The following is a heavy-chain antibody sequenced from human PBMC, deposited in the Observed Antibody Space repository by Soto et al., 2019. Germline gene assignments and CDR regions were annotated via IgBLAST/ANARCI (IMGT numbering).Heavy chain of an antibody. CDR1: GASISGFY. CDR3: VRDGTKTLRDWFDP. J-gene: IGHJ5*02. CDR2: IYATGTT. V-gene: IGHV4-4*07. D-gene: IGHD1-1*01. Sequence: ASETLSLTCTVSGASISGFYWSWIRKSAGKGLEWIGRIYATGTTDYNPSLKSRVMMSVDTSKKQFSLKLRSVTAADTAVYYCVRDGTKTLRDWFDPWGQGISVTVSS.